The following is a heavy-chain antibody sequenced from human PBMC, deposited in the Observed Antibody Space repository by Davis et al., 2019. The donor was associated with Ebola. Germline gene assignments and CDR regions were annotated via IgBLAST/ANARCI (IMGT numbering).Heavy chain of an antibody. J-gene: IGHJ1*01. V-gene: IGHV3-23*01. Sequence: PGGSLRLSCAASGFAFSSYAMTWVRQAPGKGLEWVSAIRASGDTTYYADSVKGRFTISRDSSKNTLYLQMNSLRAEDTAVYYCAKVAFPPFGYFQHWGQGTLVTVSS. CDR3: AKVAFPPFGYFQH. CDR1: GFAFSSYA. D-gene: IGHD3-3*02. CDR2: IRASGDTT.